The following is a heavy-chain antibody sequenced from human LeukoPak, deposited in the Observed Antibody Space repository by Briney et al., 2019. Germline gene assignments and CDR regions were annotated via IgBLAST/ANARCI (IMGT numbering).Heavy chain of an antibody. D-gene: IGHD3-22*01. CDR3: ARAWLLQYYMDV. CDR1: GFTFSTYG. J-gene: IGHJ6*03. V-gene: IGHV3-11*04. CDR2: ISSSGSTI. Sequence: GGSLRPSCAASGFTFSTYGMCWIRQAPGKGLEWVSYISSSGSTIYYADSVKGRFTISRDNAKNSLYLQMNSLRAEDTAVYYCARAWLLQYYMDVWGKGTTVTVSS.